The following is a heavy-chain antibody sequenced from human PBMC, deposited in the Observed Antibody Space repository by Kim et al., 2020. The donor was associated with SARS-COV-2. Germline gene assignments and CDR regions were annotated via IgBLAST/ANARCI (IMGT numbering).Heavy chain of an antibody. D-gene: IGHD6-13*01. Sequence: SETLSLTCTVSGCSISSSSYYWGWIRQPPGKGLEWIGSIYYSGSTYYNPSLKSRVTISVDTSKNQFSLKLSSVTAADTAVYYCARHELSSSWGNWVDPWGQGTLVTVSS. CDR2: IYYSGST. V-gene: IGHV4-39*01. CDR3: ARHELSSSWGNWVDP. J-gene: IGHJ5*02. CDR1: GCSISSSSYY.